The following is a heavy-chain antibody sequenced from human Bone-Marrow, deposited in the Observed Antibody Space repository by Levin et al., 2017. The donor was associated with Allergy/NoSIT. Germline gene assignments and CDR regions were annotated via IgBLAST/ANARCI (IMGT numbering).Heavy chain of an antibody. V-gene: IGHV3-30-3*01. Sequence: GESLKISCAASGFIFNAYAMHWVRQAPGKGLEWVAVTSYDGSNNYYADSVKGRFTISRDNSKNTLYLQMNSLRPEDTAVYYCAREGDGLAVATTETWLDPWGQGTLVTVSS. J-gene: IGHJ5*02. D-gene: IGHD6-19*01. CDR2: TSYDGSNN. CDR1: GFIFNAYA. CDR3: AREGDGLAVATTETWLDP.